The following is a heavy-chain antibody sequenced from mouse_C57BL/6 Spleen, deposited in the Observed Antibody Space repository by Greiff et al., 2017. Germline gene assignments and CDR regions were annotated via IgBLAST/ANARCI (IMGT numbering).Heavy chain of an antibody. CDR3: ARGRRGYSFDY. V-gene: IGHV5-17*01. J-gene: IGHJ2*01. CDR2: ISSGSSTI. Sequence: EVMLVESGGGLVKPGGSLKLSCAASGFNFSDYGMHWVRQAPEKGLAWVAYISSGSSTIYYADTVKGRFTITRDNAKNTLFLQMTSLRSEDTAMYYCARGRRGYSFDYRGQGTTLTVSS. CDR1: GFNFSDYG.